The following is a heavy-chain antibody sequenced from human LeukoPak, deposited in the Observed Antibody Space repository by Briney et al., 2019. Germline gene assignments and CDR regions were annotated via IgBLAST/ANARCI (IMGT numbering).Heavy chain of an antibody. D-gene: IGHD5-18*01. J-gene: IGHJ6*02. CDR3: ARQYSYGGSHYYYGMDV. V-gene: IGHV3-23*01. CDR1: GFTFSNYA. Sequence: TGGSLRLSCAASGFTFSNYAMRWVRQAPGKGLEWVSAISGHAGSTYYADSVRGRFTISRDNSKNTLYLQMNSLRAGDTAVYYCARQYSYGGSHYYYGMDVWGQGTTVTVSS. CDR2: ISGHAGST.